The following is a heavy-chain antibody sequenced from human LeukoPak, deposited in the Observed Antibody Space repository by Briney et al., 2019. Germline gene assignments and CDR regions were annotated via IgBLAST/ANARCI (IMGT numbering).Heavy chain of an antibody. Sequence: SETLSLTCSVSGGSVSSCYWSWIRQPPGKGLEWIGYIYYSGSTSYNPSLKSRVTISVDTSRNQFSLKVNSVTTADTAVYYCASASSINVGVVVAADAFDMWGPGRMVAVSS. CDR3: ASASSINVGVVVAADAFDM. CDR2: IYYSGST. V-gene: IGHV4-59*02. CDR1: GGSVSSCY. J-gene: IGHJ3*02. D-gene: IGHD3-22*01.